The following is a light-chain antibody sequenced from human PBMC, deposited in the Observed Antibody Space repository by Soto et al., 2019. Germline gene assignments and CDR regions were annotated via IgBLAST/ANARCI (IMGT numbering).Light chain of an antibody. CDR3: QSYDNSLSGYV. V-gene: IGLV1-40*01. J-gene: IGLJ1*01. Sequence: SGLTQPPSLSGSPAQRVTISCTGSSSNFGTGFDVHWYQQLPGTAPRLLLYGNNNRPSGVPDRFSGSKSATSASLAITGLQAEDEADYYCQSYDNSLSGYVFGTGTKVTVL. CDR2: GNN. CDR1: SSNFGTGFD.